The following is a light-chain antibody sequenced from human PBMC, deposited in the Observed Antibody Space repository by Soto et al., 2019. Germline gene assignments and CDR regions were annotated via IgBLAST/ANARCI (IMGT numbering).Light chain of an antibody. J-gene: IGKJ2*01. CDR1: QSISTY. CDR3: QQSYSTPPT. V-gene: IGKV1-39*01. Sequence: DIQMTQSPSSLSASVGDRVTITCRASQSISTYLNWYQQKPGKAPKLLIYGVLNLESGVPSRFSGSGSGTDFTLTISSLQTEDFAVYYCQQSYSTPPTFGQGTKVEIK. CDR2: GVL.